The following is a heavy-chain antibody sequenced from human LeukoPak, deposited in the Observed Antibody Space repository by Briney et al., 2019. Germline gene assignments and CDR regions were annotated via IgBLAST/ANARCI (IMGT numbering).Heavy chain of an antibody. J-gene: IGHJ4*02. CDR2: INHSGST. CDR3: AKSRMYSSGWYDY. D-gene: IGHD6-19*01. Sequence: SETLSLTCTVSGGSISSYYWSWIRQPPGKGLEWIGEINHSGSTNYNPSLKSRVTISVDTSKNQFSLKLSSVTAADTAVYYCAKSRMYSSGWYDYWGQGTLVTVSS. V-gene: IGHV4-34*01. CDR1: GGSISSYY.